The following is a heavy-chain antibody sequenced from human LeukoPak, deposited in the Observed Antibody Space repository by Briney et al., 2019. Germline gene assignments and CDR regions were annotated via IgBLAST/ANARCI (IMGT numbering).Heavy chain of an antibody. V-gene: IGHV4-39*01. Sequence: PSETLSLTCTVSGDSVSSSSFYWGWIRQPPGKGLEWIASTYYSGSSYYNTSLKSRVSISVDTSKDQVSLKLSSVTAADTAVYYCASQGSSIRSPFDSWGQGTLVTVSS. CDR2: TYYSGSS. J-gene: IGHJ4*02. CDR1: GDSVSSSSFY. D-gene: IGHD6-13*01. CDR3: ASQGSSIRSPFDS.